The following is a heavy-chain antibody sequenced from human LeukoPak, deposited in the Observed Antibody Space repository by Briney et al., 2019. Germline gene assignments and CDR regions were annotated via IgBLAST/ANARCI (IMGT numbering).Heavy chain of an antibody. CDR2: ISWNSGTL. J-gene: IGHJ3*02. CDR1: GFTFDDYA. V-gene: IGHV3-9*01. CDR3: AKDLNYGLDAFDI. Sequence: GGSLRLSCAASGFTFDDYAMHWVRQAPGKGLEWVSGISWNSGTLEYRDSVKGRFTISRDDAKNSLYLQMNSLRAEDTALYYCAKDLNYGLDAFDIWGQGTMVTASS. D-gene: IGHD3-10*01.